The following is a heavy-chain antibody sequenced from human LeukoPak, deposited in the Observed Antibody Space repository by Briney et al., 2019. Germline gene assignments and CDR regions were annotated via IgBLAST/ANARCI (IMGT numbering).Heavy chain of an antibody. CDR2: IGTTTSTI. CDR3: ARDRGYCRGTTCYAYYFDS. Sequence: GGSLRLSCATSGFIFHSHGMNWVRQAPGKGLEWVSYIGTTTSTIYYADSVKGRFTISRDNAKNSLYLQMNSLRAEDTAVYYCARDRGYCRGTTCYAYYFDSWGQGTLVTVSS. D-gene: IGHD2-2*01. V-gene: IGHV3-48*04. J-gene: IGHJ4*02. CDR1: GFIFHSHG.